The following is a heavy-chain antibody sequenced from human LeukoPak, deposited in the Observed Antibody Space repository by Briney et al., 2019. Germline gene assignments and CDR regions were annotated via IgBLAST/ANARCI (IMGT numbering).Heavy chain of an antibody. CDR2: ISSSGSPI. CDR3: ASPLTSSWSGIDY. V-gene: IGHV3-11*01. Sequence: PGGSLRLSCAASGFTFSDYDMAWIRQAPGKGLEWVSYISSSGSPIYYADSVKGRFTISRDNAKNSLYVQMNSLRAEDTAVYYCASPLTSSWSGIDYWGQGTLVTVSS. D-gene: IGHD6-13*01. J-gene: IGHJ4*02. CDR1: GFTFSDYD.